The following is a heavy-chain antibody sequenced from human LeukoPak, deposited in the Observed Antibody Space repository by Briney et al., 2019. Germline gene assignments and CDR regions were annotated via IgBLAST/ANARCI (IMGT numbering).Heavy chain of an antibody. D-gene: IGHD6-25*01. CDR1: GYTFTGYY. V-gene: IGHV1-2*02. J-gene: IGHJ4*02. CDR3: ARGGYHRPPYYFDY. Sequence: ASVKVSCKASGYTFTGYYMHWVRQAPGQGLEWMGWINPNSGGTNYAQKFQGRVTMTRDTSTSTAYMELRSLRSDDTAVYYCARGGYHRPPYYFDYWGQGTLVTVSS. CDR2: INPNSGGT.